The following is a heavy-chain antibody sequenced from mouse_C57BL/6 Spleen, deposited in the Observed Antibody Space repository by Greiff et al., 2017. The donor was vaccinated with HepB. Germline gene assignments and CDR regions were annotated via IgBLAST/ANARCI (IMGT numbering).Heavy chain of an antibody. V-gene: IGHV1-53*01. CDR2: INPSNGGT. J-gene: IGHJ2*01. D-gene: IGHD1-1*01. CDR3: ARGWDWGYCGSSYQYYFDY. CDR1: GYTFTSYW. Sequence: QVQLQQPGTELVKPGASVKLSCKASGYTFTSYWMHWVKQRPGQGLEWIGNINPSNGGTNYNEKFKSKATLTVDKYSSTAYMQLSSLTSEDSAVYYDARGWDWGYCGSSYQYYFDYWGQGTTLTVSS.